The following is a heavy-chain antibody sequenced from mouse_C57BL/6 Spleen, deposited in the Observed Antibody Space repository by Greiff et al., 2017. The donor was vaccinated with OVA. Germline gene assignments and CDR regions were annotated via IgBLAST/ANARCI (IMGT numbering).Heavy chain of an antibody. J-gene: IGHJ4*01. D-gene: IGHD1-1*01. CDR2: IHPNSGST. Sequence: QVQLQQPGAELVKPGASVKLSCKASGYTFTSYWMHWVKQRPGQGLEWIGMIHPNSGSTNYNEKFKSKATLTVDKSSSTAYMQLSSLTSEDSAVYYCARGGYYYGSLYAMDYWGQGTSVTVSS. CDR1: GYTFTSYW. V-gene: IGHV1-64*01. CDR3: ARGGYYYGSLYAMDY.